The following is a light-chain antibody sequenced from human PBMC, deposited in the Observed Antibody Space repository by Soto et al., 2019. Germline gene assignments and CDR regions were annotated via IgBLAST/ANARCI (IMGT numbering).Light chain of an antibody. CDR1: SSDVGGYNH. J-gene: IGLJ1*01. CDR2: EVS. V-gene: IGLV2-14*01. Sequence: QSDLTQPTSLSESPGQSITISCAGTSSDVGGYNHVSWYQQHADKAPKLLIHEVSNRPSGVSNRFSGSKSGNTASLTISGLQAEDEADYYCSSYSGSNTLVVFGTGTKVTVL. CDR3: SSYSGSNTLVV.